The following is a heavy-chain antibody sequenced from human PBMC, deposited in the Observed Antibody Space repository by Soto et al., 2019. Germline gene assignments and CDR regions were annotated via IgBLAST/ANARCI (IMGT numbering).Heavy chain of an antibody. CDR2: TYYRSKWYN. D-gene: IGHD3-3*01. J-gene: IGHJ6*01. V-gene: IGHV6-1*01. Sequence: SQTLSLTCAISGDSVSSSSAAWNWIRQSPSRGLEWLGRTYYRSKWYNDYAVSVKSRITINPDTSKNQFSLQLNSVTPEDTAVYYCARAQLSYYDFWSGYYTDYYYGMDVWGQGTTVTVSS. CDR1: GDSVSSSSAA. CDR3: ARAQLSYYDFWSGYYTDYYYGMDV.